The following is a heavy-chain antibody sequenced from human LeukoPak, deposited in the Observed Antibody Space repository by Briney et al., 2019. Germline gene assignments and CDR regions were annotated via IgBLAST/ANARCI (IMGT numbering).Heavy chain of an antibody. J-gene: IGHJ4*02. Sequence: SETLSLTCTVFGGSISSYYWSWIRQPPGKGLEWIGYIYYSGSTNYNPPLESRVTISVDTSKNQFSLKLSSVTAADTAVYYCARRYYDSSGYYSSGYFDYWGQGTLVTVSS. D-gene: IGHD3-22*01. CDR3: ARRYYDSSGYYSSGYFDY. CDR2: IYYSGST. V-gene: IGHV4-59*08. CDR1: GGSISSYY.